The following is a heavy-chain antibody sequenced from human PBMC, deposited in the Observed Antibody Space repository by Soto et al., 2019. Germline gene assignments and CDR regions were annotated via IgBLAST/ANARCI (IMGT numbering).Heavy chain of an antibody. CDR3: APHSPSAYYHRGCFDY. Sequence: SVEVSWTTAVYAISIDAGGWGLHAPGQGLEWMGGIIPIFGTANYAQKFQGRVTITADESTSTAYMELSSLRSDDTAVYYCAPHSPSAYYHRGCFDYWGQGTLVTVSS. V-gene: IGHV1-69*01. J-gene: IGHJ4*02. D-gene: IGHD3-22*01. CDR2: IIPIFGTA. CDR1: VYAISIDA.